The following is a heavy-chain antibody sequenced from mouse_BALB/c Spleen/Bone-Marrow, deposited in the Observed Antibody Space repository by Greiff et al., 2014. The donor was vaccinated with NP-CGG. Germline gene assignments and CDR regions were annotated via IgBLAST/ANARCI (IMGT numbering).Heavy chain of an antibody. J-gene: IGHJ3*01. CDR1: GYTFTNYY. Sequence: VQVVESGAELVKPGVSVKLSCKASGYTFTNYYMYWVKQRPGQDLEWIGEINPSNGGTNFNEKFKSKATLTVDKSPSTAYMQLSSLTSEDSAVYYCTTLGRLAYWGQGTLVTVSA. V-gene: IGHV1S81*02. CDR2: INPSNGGT. D-gene: IGHD4-1*01. CDR3: TTLGRLAY.